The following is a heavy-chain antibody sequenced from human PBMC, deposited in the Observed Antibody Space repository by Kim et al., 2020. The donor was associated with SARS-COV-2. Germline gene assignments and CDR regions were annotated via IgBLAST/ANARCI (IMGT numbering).Heavy chain of an antibody. CDR2: INHSGST. CDR3: ASEYYYDAYGMDV. D-gene: IGHD3-22*01. Sequence: SETLSLTCAVYGGSFSGYYWSWIRQPPGKGLEWIGEINHSGSTNYNPSLKSRVTISVDTSKNQFSLKLSSVTAADTAVYYCASEYYYDAYGMDVWGQGTTVTVSS. V-gene: IGHV4-34*01. J-gene: IGHJ6*02. CDR1: GGSFSGYY.